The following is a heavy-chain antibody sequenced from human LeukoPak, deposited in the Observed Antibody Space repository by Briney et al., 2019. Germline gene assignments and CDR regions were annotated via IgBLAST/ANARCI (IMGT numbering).Heavy chain of an antibody. CDR1: GFTFSSYW. Sequence: GGSLRLSCAGSGFTFSSYWMSWVRQAPGKGLEWVASIKQDGSEKYYVDSVKGRFTISRDNAKNSLYLQMNSLRAEDTAVYYCARVGSSSWSLDYWGQGTLVTVSS. D-gene: IGHD6-13*01. J-gene: IGHJ4*02. V-gene: IGHV3-7*01. CDR3: ARVGSSSWSLDY. CDR2: IKQDGSEK.